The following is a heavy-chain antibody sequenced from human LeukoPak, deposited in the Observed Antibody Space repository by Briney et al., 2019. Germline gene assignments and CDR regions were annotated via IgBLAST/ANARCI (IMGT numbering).Heavy chain of an antibody. V-gene: IGHV3-23*01. CDR3: VRERMNVLRFLEWSTFDY. CDR2: ITDSGDST. D-gene: IGHD3-3*01. CDR1: GFTFSNYW. Sequence: GGSLRLSCAASGFTFSNYWMNWVRQAPGKGLEWVAGITDSGDSTSFSDSVKGRFTISRHNSKNTLYLQMSSLRVEDTAIYYCVRERMNVLRFLEWSTFDYWGQGTLAIVSS. J-gene: IGHJ4*02.